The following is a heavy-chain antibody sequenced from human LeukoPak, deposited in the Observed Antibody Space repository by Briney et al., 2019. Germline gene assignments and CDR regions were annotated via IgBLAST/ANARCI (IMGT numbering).Heavy chain of an antibody. V-gene: IGHV4-59*01. Sequence: SATLSLTCTVSGGSISSYYWSWIRQPPGKGLEWIGYIYYSGSTNYNPSLKSRVTISVDTSKNQFSLKLSSVTAADTAVYYCAGAAGGMRYFDFWGQGTLVTVSS. J-gene: IGHJ4*02. CDR2: IYYSGST. CDR1: GGSISSYY. D-gene: IGHD6-13*01. CDR3: AGAAGGMRYFDF.